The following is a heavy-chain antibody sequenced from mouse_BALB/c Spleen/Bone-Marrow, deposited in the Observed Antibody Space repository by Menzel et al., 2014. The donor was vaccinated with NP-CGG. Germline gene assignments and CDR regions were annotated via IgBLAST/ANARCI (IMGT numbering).Heavy chain of an antibody. CDR3: ARSGSSSGYFDY. V-gene: IGHV5-17*02. J-gene: IGHJ2*01. CDR2: ISSGSSTI. CDR1: GFTFSSFA. Sequence: EVKVVESGGGLVQPGGSRKLSCAASGFTFSSFAMHWVRQAPEKGLEWVAYISSGSSTIYYADTAMGRFTISRDNPKNTLFLQMTSLRSEDTAMYYCARSGSSSGYFDYRGQGTTLTVSS. D-gene: IGHD1-1*01.